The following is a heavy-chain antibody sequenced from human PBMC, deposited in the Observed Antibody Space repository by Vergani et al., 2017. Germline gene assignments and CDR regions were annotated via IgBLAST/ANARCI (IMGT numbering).Heavy chain of an antibody. CDR3: ARDSNEDAFDI. CDR2: INHSGGST. Sequence: QVQLVQSGAEVKKPGASVKVSCKASGYTFTSYYMHWVRQAPGQGREWMGIINHSGGSTSYAQKFQGRVTMTRDTSTSTVYMELSSLRSEDTAVYYCARDSNEDAFDIWGQGTMVTVSS. D-gene: IGHD1-1*01. CDR1: GYTFTSYY. V-gene: IGHV1-46*01. J-gene: IGHJ3*02.